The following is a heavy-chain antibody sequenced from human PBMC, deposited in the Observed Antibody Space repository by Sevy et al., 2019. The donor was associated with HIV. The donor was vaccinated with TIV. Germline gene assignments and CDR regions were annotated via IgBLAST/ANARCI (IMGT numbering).Heavy chain of an antibody. V-gene: IGHV3-23*01. CDR1: GFTFSSYA. CDR2: ISGSGGST. D-gene: IGHD5-18*01. Sequence: GGSLRLSCAASGFTFSSYAMSWVRQAPGKGLEWVSAISGSGGSTYYADSVKGRFTISRDNSKNTLYLQMNSLRAEDTAVYYCAKDENGSENTAMVPHEARPYWGQGTLVTVSS. CDR3: AKDENGSENTAMVPHEARPY. J-gene: IGHJ4*02.